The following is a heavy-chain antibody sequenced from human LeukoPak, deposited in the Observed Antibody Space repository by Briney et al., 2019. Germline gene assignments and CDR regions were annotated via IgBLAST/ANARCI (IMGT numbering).Heavy chain of an antibody. D-gene: IGHD4-17*01. CDR1: GYTFTGYY. V-gene: IGHV1-2*06. Sequence: ASVKVSCKASGYTFTGYYMHWVRQAPGQGLEWMGRITPNSGGTNYAQKFQGRVIMTRDTSISTAYMELSRLRSDDTAVYYCARGTTVIQTLDYCGQGTLVTVSS. CDR2: ITPNSGGT. CDR3: ARGTTVIQTLDY. J-gene: IGHJ4*02.